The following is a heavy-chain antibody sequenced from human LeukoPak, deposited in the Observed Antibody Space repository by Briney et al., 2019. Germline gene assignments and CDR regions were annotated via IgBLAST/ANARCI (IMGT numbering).Heavy chain of an antibody. CDR2: IIPIFGTA. J-gene: IGHJ4*02. CDR3: ARGLQSSSWGSSDY. Sequence: SVKVSCKASGGTFSSYAISWVRQAPGQGLEWMGGIIPIFGTANYAQKFQGRVTITTDESTGTAYMELSSLRSEDTAVYYCARGLQSSSWGSSDYWGQGTLVTVSS. D-gene: IGHD6-6*01. V-gene: IGHV1-69*05. CDR1: GGTFSSYA.